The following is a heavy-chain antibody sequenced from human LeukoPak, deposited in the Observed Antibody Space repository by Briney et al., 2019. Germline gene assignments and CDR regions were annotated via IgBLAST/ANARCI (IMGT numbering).Heavy chain of an antibody. J-gene: IGHJ4*02. Sequence: GRSLRLSCAASGFRFSSYAMSWVRQAPGKGLEWVSVISGSGGSTYYADSVKGRFTISRDNSKNTLYLQMNSLRAEDTAVYYCAKGSGYYYVGFDYWGQGTLVTVSS. V-gene: IGHV3-23*01. CDR3: AKGSGYYYVGFDY. CDR1: GFRFSSYA. D-gene: IGHD3-22*01. CDR2: ISGSGGST.